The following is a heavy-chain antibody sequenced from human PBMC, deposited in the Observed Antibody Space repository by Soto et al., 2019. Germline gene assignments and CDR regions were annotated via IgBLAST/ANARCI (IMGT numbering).Heavy chain of an antibody. CDR3: ASPSGWTGAAHGMDV. CDR1: GYSFTIYW. V-gene: IGHV5-10-1*01. CDR2: IDPSDSYT. J-gene: IGHJ6*02. Sequence: RGESLKISCNGSGYSFTIYWIRWVRQMPGKGLEWMGRIDPSDSYTNYSPSFQGHVTISADKSISTAYLQWSSLKASDTAMYYCASPSGWTGAAHGMDVWGQGTTVTVSS. D-gene: IGHD6-19*01.